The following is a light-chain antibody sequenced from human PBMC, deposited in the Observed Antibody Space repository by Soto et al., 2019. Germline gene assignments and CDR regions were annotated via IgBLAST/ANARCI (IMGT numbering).Light chain of an antibody. J-gene: IGKJ1*01. CDR1: QSIGSS. CDR3: KRKKVNSRT. CDR2: DAS. V-gene: IGKV1-5*01. Sequence: DIQMTQSPSTLSASVGDRVTITCRASQSIGSSLAWYQQKPGKAPNLLISDASSLERGVPSRFGAVESGTKFLPTIRSLKLENLPTNYGKRKKVNSRTSGQGPRWIS.